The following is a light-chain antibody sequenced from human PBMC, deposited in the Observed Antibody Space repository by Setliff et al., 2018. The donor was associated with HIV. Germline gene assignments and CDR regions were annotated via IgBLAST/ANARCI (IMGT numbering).Light chain of an antibody. V-gene: IGLV2-14*01. Sequence: QSVLTQPASVSGSPRQSITISCTGTSRDVGGYNYVSWYQQHPGKAPKLIIYEVRNRPSGVSNRFSGSKSGNTASLTISGLQAEDEADYYCSSYAITNTLPFGTGTKVTVL. CDR3: SSYAITNTLP. J-gene: IGLJ1*01. CDR1: SRDVGGYNY. CDR2: EVR.